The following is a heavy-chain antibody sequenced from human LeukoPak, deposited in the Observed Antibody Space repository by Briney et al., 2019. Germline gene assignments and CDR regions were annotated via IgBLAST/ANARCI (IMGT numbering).Heavy chain of an antibody. CDR1: GGSISSYY. CDR3: ARGFSDLAAAGTEWYFDL. D-gene: IGHD6-13*01. V-gene: IGHV4-4*07. J-gene: IGHJ2*01. CDR2: IQTSGST. Sequence: KPSETLSLTCTVSGGSISSYYWSWIRQPAGRGLEWNGRIQTSGSTNYNPSLKSRVTMSVDTSKNQVSLKLNSATAADTAVYYCARGFSDLAAAGTEWYFDLWGRGTLVTVSS.